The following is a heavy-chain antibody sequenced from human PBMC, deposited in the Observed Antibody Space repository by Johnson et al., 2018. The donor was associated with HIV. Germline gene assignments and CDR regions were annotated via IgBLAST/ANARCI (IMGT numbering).Heavy chain of an antibody. V-gene: IGHV3-66*02. J-gene: IGHJ3*02. CDR1: GFTVSSNY. D-gene: IGHD2-21*02. CDR2: IYSSGST. Sequence: EVQLVESGGGLVQPGGSLRLSCAASGFTVSSNYMSWVRQAPGKGLEWVSVIYSSGSTYYTDSVKGRFTTSRDNSKNTVYLQMNSLRAEDTAVYYCAKDLVVVTARGAFDIWGQGTMVTVSS. CDR3: AKDLVVVTARGAFDI.